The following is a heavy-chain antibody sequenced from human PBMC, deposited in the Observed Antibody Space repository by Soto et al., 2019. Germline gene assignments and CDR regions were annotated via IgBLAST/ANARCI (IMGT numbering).Heavy chain of an antibody. V-gene: IGHV4-30-4*01. CDR3: AKDPVSITIFGVNGMDV. Sequence: QVQLQESGPGLVKPSQTLSLTCTVSGGSISSGDYYWSWIRQPPGKGLEWIGYIYYSGSTYYNPSLKSRVTISVDTSKNQFSLKLSSVTAADTAVYYCAKDPVSITIFGVNGMDVWSQGTTVTVSS. J-gene: IGHJ6*02. D-gene: IGHD3-3*01. CDR1: GGSISSGDYY. CDR2: IYYSGST.